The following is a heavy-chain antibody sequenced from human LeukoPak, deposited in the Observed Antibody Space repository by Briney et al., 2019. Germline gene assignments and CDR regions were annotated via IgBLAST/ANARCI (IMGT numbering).Heavy chain of an antibody. D-gene: IGHD2-15*01. CDR1: GFSFSAYW. J-gene: IGHJ4*02. V-gene: IGHV3-7*01. CDR2: INPAGSET. CDR3: ARFGYVAAVDV. Sequence: GGSLRLSCAASGFSFSAYWMTWVRQAPGTGLEWVANINPAGSETYYVDPVKGRFSISRDNAKNFVYLQMNSLRAEDTAVYHCARFGYVAAVDVWGQGTPVT.